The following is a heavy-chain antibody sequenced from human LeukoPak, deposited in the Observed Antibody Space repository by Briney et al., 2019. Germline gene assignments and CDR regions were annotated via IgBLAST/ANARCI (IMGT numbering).Heavy chain of an antibody. CDR3: AGRGQAGTTEYETPGHY. D-gene: IGHD1-7*01. CDR1: GGSFSGYY. V-gene: IGHV4-34*01. CDR2: INHSGST. J-gene: IGHJ4*02. Sequence: SETLSLTCAVYGGSFSGYYWSWIRQPPGKGLEWIGEINHSGSTNYNPSRKSRVTISVDTSKNQFSLKLRSVTAADTAVYYCAGRGQAGTTEYETPGHYWGQGTLVTVSS.